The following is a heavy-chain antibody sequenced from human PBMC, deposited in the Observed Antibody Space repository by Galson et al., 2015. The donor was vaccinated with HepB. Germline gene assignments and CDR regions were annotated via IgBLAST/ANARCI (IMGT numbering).Heavy chain of an antibody. Sequence: SLRLSCAASRFPFSSYGMHWVRQAPGKGLEWVAVIWHDGSYKYYADSVKGRFTISRDNSKNTLSLQMDSLRGEDTAVYYCATGDYSSGWRLDYWGQGTQVTVSS. V-gene: IGHV3-33*01. CDR2: IWHDGSYK. J-gene: IGHJ4*02. CDR1: RFPFSSYG. D-gene: IGHD6-19*01. CDR3: ATGDYSSGWRLDY.